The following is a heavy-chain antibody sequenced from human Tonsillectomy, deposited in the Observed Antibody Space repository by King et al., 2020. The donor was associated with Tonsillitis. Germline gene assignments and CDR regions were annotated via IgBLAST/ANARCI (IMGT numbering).Heavy chain of an antibody. CDR3: ATQESLGYYFDY. J-gene: IGHJ4*02. CDR1: GYTLTELS. D-gene: IGHD7-27*01. V-gene: IGHV1-24*01. CDR2: FDREDGET. Sequence: QLVQSGAEVKKTGASVKVSCKVSGYTLTELSMHWVRQAPGKGREWMGSFDREDGETIYAQKFQGRVTMTEDTSTDTAYMELSSLRSEDTSVYYCATQESLGYYFDYWGQGSLVTVSS.